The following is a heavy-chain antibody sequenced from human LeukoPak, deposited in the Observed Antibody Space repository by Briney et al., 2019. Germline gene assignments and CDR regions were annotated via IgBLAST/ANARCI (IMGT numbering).Heavy chain of an antibody. Sequence: GGSLRLSCAASGFTVSSNYMSWVRQAPGKGLEWVSLIYSSGSTYYADSVMGGFTISSDNSTNTPSLQRNSLRAEATAVYYCARRVVSGDGYKVGYFDYWGQGTLVTVSS. CDR1: GFTVSSNY. D-gene: IGHD5-24*01. V-gene: IGHV3-53*01. CDR3: ARRVVSGDGYKVGYFDY. J-gene: IGHJ4*02. CDR2: IYSSGST.